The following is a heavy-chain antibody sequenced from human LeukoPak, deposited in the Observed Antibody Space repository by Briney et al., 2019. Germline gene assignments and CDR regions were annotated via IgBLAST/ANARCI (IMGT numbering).Heavy chain of an antibody. D-gene: IGHD3-3*01. CDR3: ARGTYYDFWSGYYGYYYYMDV. Sequence: ASVKVSCKASGYTFTSYDINWVRQATGQGLEWMGWMNPNSGNTGYAQKFQGRATITRNTSISTAYMELSSLRSEDTAVYYCARGTYYDFWSGYYGYYYYMDVWGKGTTVTVSS. V-gene: IGHV1-8*03. CDR2: MNPNSGNT. J-gene: IGHJ6*03. CDR1: GYTFTSYD.